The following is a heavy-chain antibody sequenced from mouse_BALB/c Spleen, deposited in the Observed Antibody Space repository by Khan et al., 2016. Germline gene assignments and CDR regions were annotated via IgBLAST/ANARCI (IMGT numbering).Heavy chain of an antibody. Sequence: EVQLQESGPGLVKPSQSLSLTCTVTGYSITSDYAWSWIRQFPGNKLEWMGYIFYSDSTTYNPSLKSRVSITRDTSKNQFFLQLNAVTAEDTATYFCARGDWYVDVWGAGTTVTVSS. V-gene: IGHV3-2*02. CDR3: ARGDWYVDV. J-gene: IGHJ1*01. CDR2: IFYSDST. CDR1: GYSITSDYA.